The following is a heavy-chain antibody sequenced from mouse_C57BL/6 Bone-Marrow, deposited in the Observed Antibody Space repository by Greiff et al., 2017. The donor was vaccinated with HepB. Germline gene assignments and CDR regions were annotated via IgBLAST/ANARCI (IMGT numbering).Heavy chain of an antibody. CDR1: GFTFSSYT. Sequence: EVKLMESGGGLVKPGGSLKLSCAASGFTFSSYTMSWVRQTPEKRLEWVATISGGGGNTYYPDSVKGRFTISRDNAKNTLYLQMSSLRSEDTALYYCARHSLTTGYYFDYWGQGTTLTVSS. J-gene: IGHJ2*01. CDR3: ARHSLTTGYYFDY. V-gene: IGHV5-9*01. CDR2: ISGGGGNT. D-gene: IGHD1-1*01.